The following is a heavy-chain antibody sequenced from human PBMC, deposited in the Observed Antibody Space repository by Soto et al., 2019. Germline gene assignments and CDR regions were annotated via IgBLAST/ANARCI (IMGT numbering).Heavy chain of an antibody. J-gene: IGHJ4*02. CDR3: ARNLGYCNSTNCYTVLDY. CDR1: GFTFSRYW. CDR2: IKQDGSEK. D-gene: IGHD2-2*02. Sequence: GGSLRLSCAASGFTFSRYWMNWVRQAPGKGLEWVANIKQDGSEKYYEDSVTGRFTISRDNAKNSLFLQMNSLRAEDTAVYYSARNLGYCNSTNCYTVLDYWGQGTLVTVSS. V-gene: IGHV3-7*04.